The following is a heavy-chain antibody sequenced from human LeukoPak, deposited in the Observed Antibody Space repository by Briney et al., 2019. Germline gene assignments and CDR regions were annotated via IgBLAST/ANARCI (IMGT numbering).Heavy chain of an antibody. CDR2: IKSKTDGGTT. V-gene: IGHV3-15*01. CDR1: GFTFSNAW. J-gene: IGHJ6*02. D-gene: IGHD2-2*01. Sequence: GGSLRLSCAASGFTFSNAWMSWVRQAPGKGLEWVGRIKSKTDGGTTDYAAPVKGRFTISRDDSKNTLYLQMNSLKTEDTAVYYCTTGYCSSTSCPLGYWGQGTTVTVSS. CDR3: TTGYCSSTSCPLGY.